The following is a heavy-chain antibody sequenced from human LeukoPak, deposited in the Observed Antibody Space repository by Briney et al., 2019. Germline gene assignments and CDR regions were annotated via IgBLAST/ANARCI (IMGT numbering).Heavy chain of an antibody. V-gene: IGHV3-21*01. D-gene: IGHD2-21*02. Sequence: GGSLRLXCAASGFTFSSYSMNWVRQAPGKGLEWVSSISSSSSYIYYADSVKGRFTISRDNAKNALYLQMNSLRAEDTAVYYCARVPLAYCGGDCYSGRNYWGQGTLVTVSS. CDR2: ISSSSSYI. J-gene: IGHJ4*02. CDR1: GFTFSSYS. CDR3: ARVPLAYCGGDCYSGRNY.